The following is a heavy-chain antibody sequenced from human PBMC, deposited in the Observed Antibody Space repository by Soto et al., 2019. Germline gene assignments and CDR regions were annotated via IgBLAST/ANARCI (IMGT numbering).Heavy chain of an antibody. Sequence: QVQLVQSGAEVKNPGASVKVSCKASGYTFTRYGIGWARQAPGQGLEWMGWINTYNGNTNYAQNVQGRVTLTTDTSTSTAYMELRSLRSKDTAIYYCAMVDVYVTPSQQDVWGKGTTVIASS. J-gene: IGHJ6*04. V-gene: IGHV1-18*01. CDR1: GYTFTRYG. CDR3: AMVDVYVTPSQQDV. D-gene: IGHD3-16*01. CDR2: INTYNGNT.